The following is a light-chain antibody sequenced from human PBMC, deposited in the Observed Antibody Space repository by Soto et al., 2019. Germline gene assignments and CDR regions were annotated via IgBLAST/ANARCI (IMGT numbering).Light chain of an antibody. CDR1: QGISNY. Sequence: DIQMTQSPSSLSAFVGDRVTITCRASQGISNYLAWYQQNPGKVPKLLIYGASTLQSGVPSRFSGSGSGTDFTRTISSLQPEDVATYYCQKYNIVPWTFGQGTKVDIK. CDR3: QKYNIVPWT. J-gene: IGKJ1*01. CDR2: GAS. V-gene: IGKV1-27*01.